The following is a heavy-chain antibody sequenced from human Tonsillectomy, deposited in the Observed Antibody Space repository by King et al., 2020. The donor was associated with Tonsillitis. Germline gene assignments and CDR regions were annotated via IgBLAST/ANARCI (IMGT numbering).Heavy chain of an antibody. CDR1: GYTFTSYH. V-gene: IGHV1-46*03. CDR3: ASPDYDTTGRLDF. CDR2: IDPSAGAP. Sequence: VQLVESGAEVKKPGASVKFSCKASGYTFTSYHIHWVRQAPGQGLEWMGLIDPSAGAPVYAQKFQGRLTMTGDTSASTVYMELSSLRSEDTAVYYCASPDYDTTGRLDFWGQGTLVTVSP. J-gene: IGHJ4*02. D-gene: IGHD3-22*01.